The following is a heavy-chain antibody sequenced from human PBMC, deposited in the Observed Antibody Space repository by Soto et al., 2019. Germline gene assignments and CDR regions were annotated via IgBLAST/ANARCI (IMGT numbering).Heavy chain of an antibody. D-gene: IGHD6-13*01. CDR3: ARQGGQQLVSPFDY. CDR2: IYPGDSDT. CDR1: GGSFTGYW. Sequence: GESLTITCTGSGGSFTGYWIGWVRQMPGKGLEWMGIIYPGDSDTRYSPSFQGQVTISADKSISTAYLQWSSLKASDTAMYYCARQGGQQLVSPFDYWGQGTLVRVSS. V-gene: IGHV5-51*01. J-gene: IGHJ4*02.